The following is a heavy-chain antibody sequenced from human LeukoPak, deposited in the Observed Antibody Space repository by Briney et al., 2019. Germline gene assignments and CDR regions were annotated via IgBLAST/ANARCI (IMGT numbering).Heavy chain of an antibody. CDR2: TRNKANSYIT. V-gene: IGHV3-72*01. CDR3: ARGGNNFYYYSLDG. CDR1: GFTFSDHY. J-gene: IGHJ6*02. Sequence: GGSLRLSCAASGFTFSDHYMDWVRQAPGKGLVWVGRTRNKANSYITEYATTEKGRFTISRDDSKNSLYLQMNSLKTEDTAVYYWARGGNNFYYYSLDGWGQGTTVTVSS. D-gene: IGHD4-23*01.